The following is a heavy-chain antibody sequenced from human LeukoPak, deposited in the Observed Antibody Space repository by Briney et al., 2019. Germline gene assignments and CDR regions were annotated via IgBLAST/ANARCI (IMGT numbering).Heavy chain of an antibody. J-gene: IGHJ5*02. CDR1: GFNFTAYS. V-gene: IGHV3-21*01. CDR2: ISTGTNYK. D-gene: IGHD6-6*01. Sequence: PGESLRLSCVVSGFNFTAYSINWVRQAPGMGLEWVSSISTGTNYKYYADSVKGRFTISRDNAKNSVYLQMNSLRVGETAVYYCATGGLYSSSETWGQGTLVIFSS. CDR3: ATGGLYSSSET.